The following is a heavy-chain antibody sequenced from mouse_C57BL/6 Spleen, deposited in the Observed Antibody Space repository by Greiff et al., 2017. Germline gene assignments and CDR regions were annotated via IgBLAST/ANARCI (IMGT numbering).Heavy chain of an antibody. CDR1: GYTFTSYW. Sequence: VQLQQPGAELVRPGSSVKLSCKASGYTFTSYWMHWVKQRPIQGLEWIGNIDPSDSETHYNQKFKDKATLTVDKSSSTAYMQLSSLTSEDSAVYYCARAKLNWGYFDYWGQGTTLTVSS. J-gene: IGHJ2*01. V-gene: IGHV1-52*01. D-gene: IGHD4-1*01. CDR3: ARAKLNWGYFDY. CDR2: IDPSDSET.